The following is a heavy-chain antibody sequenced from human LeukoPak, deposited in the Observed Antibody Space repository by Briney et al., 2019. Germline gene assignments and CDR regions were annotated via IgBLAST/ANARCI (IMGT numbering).Heavy chain of an antibody. V-gene: IGHV4-61*02. Sequence: TSETLSLTCTVSGGSISSGSYYWSWIRQPAGKGLEWIGRIYTSGSTNYNPSLKSRVTISVDTSKNQFSLKLSSVTAADTAVYYCAREIAAAGGTYYYYYYMDVWGKGTTVTVSS. J-gene: IGHJ6*03. D-gene: IGHD6-13*01. CDR2: IYTSGST. CDR3: AREIAAAGGTYYYYYYMDV. CDR1: GGSISSGSYY.